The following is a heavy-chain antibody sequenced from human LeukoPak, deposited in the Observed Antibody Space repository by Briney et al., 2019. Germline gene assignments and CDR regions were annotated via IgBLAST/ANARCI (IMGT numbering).Heavy chain of an antibody. CDR1: DDSITMYY. CDR2: VDHTGIT. V-gene: IGHV4-59*01. Sequence: SETLSLTCSVSDDSITMYYWTWIRQPPGKGLEWIGYVDHTGITNFSPSLNGRVSISRDTTKNLFSLRVRSVTAADTAVYYCARGLVIAVSGWGPWELPPAGHDSWGQGTLVTVSS. D-gene: IGHD6-19*01. CDR3: ARGLVIAVSGWGPWELPPAGHDS. J-gene: IGHJ4*02.